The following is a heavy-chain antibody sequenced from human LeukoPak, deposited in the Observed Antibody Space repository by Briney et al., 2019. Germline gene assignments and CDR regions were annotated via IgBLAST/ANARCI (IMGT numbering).Heavy chain of an antibody. V-gene: IGHV4-39*07. Sequence: PSETLSLTCTVSGGSISNSEYYWGWIRQPPGKGLEWIGSIYYTGSTYYNPSLKSRVTISVDTSKNQFSLKLSSVTAADTAVYYCAREGAAYYGPHWFDPWGQGTLVTVSS. CDR2: IYYTGST. CDR3: AREGAAYYGPHWFDP. CDR1: GGSISNSEYY. D-gene: IGHD3-10*01. J-gene: IGHJ5*02.